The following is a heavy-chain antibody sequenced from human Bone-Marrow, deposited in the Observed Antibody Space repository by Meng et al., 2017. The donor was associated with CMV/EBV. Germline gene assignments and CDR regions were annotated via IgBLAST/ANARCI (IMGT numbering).Heavy chain of an antibody. CDR1: GGTFSSYA. J-gene: IGHJ6*02. V-gene: IGHV1-69*05. CDR3: ARDFREPHSYGMDV. Sequence: SVKVSCKASGGTFSSYAISWVRQAPGQGLEWMGGIIPVFGTANYAQEFQGRVTITTDESTSTAYMELSSLRSEDTAVYYCARDFREPHSYGMDVWGQGTTVTVSS. D-gene: IGHD3-10*01. CDR2: IIPVFGTA.